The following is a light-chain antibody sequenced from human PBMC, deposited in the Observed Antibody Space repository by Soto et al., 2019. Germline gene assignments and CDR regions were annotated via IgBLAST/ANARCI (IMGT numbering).Light chain of an antibody. CDR2: GAS. CDR1: QSVSSN. J-gene: IGKJ1*01. CDR3: QQYNNWWT. Sequence: EIVMTQSPVTLSVSPGERATLSCRAGQSVSSNLAWYQQKPGQAPRLLIYGASTRATGIPARFTGSGSGTEFTLTISSLQFDDSAVSYCQQYNNWWTFGQGTKVEIK. V-gene: IGKV3-15*01.